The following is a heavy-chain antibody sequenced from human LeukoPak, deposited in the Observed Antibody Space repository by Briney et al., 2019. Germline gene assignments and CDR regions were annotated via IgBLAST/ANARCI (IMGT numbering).Heavy chain of an antibody. V-gene: IGHV3-66*01. CDR1: GFTVSSNY. CDR2: IYSGGST. Sequence: PGGSLRLSCAASGFTVSSNYMSWVRQARGKGLEWVSLIYSGGSTYYADSVKGRFTISRDNSKNTLYLKMNSLRAEDTAVYYCARDGKDERGYRNAFDIWGQGKMVTVSS. CDR3: ARDGKDERGYRNAFDI. J-gene: IGHJ3*02. D-gene: IGHD5-18*01.